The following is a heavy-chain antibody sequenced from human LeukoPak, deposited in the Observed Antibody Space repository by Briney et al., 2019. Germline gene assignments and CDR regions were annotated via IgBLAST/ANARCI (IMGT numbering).Heavy chain of an antibody. CDR2: INTNTGNP. J-gene: IGHJ5*02. D-gene: IGHD1-1*01. Sequence: ASVKVSCKASGYTFTSYAMNWVRQAPGQGLEWMGWINTNTGNPTYAQGFIGRFVFSLDTSVGTAYLQISSLKAEDTAVYYCARGSWNDLMRFDPWGQGTLVTVSS. V-gene: IGHV7-4-1*02. CDR1: GYTFTSYA. CDR3: ARGSWNDLMRFDP.